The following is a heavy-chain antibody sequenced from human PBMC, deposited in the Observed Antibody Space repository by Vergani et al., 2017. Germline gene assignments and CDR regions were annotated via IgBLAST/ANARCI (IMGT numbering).Heavy chain of an antibody. J-gene: IGHJ5*02. D-gene: IGHD6-13*01. V-gene: IGHV1-46*03. CDR1: VYTFTSYY. CDR3: ARGPHAGAAGRTLNWFDP. CDR2: INSSGGST. Sequence: QVQLVQSGAEVKKPGASVKVSCKASVYTFTSYYMHWVRQAPGQGLEWMGIINSSGGSTSYAQKLQGRVTMTRDTSTSTVYMELSSLRSEDTAVYYCARGPHAGAAGRTLNWFDPWGQGTLVTVSS.